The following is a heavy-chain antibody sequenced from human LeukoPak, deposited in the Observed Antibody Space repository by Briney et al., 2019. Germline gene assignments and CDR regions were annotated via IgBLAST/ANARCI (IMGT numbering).Heavy chain of an antibody. CDR1: GGSISSGDYY. V-gene: IGHV4-39*07. CDR3: ARDNTAMAPGGY. J-gene: IGHJ4*02. D-gene: IGHD5-18*01. CDR2: IYYSGST. Sequence: KPSETLSLTCTVSGGSISSGDYYWSWIRQPPGKGLEWIGSIYYSGSTYYNPSLKSRVTISVDTSKNQFSLKLSSVTAADTAVYYCARDNTAMAPGGYWGQGTLVTVSS.